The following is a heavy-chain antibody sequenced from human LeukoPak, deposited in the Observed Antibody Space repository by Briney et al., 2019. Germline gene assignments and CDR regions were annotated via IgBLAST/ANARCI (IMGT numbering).Heavy chain of an antibody. V-gene: IGHV4-61*02. CDR2: IYTSGST. CDR1: GGSISSGSYY. CDR3: ARVPRGGYSVTVDY. Sequence: SQTLSLTYTVSGGSISSGSYYWSWIRQPAGKGLEWIGRIYTSGSTNYNPSLKSRVTISVDTSKNQFSLKLSSVTAADTAVYYCARVPRGGYSVTVDYWGQGTLVTVSS. D-gene: IGHD3-22*01. J-gene: IGHJ4*02.